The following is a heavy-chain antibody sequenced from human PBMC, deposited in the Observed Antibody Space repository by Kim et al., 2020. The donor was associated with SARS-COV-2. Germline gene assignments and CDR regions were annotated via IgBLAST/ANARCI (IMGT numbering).Heavy chain of an antibody. Sequence: YAGSVKSRVSISRNNSKNTLYLERNGMRAEDTAIYYCAKLRREGEPYVDFWGQGNLVTVSS. CDR3: AKLRREGEPYVDF. J-gene: IGHJ4*02. D-gene: IGHD3-10*01. V-gene: IGHV3-23*01.